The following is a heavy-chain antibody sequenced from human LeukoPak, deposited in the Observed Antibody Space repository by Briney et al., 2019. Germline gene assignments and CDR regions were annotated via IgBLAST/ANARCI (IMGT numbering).Heavy chain of an antibody. J-gene: IGHJ4*02. CDR3: ARGFRGSGSYYPPFDY. CDR1: GFTFNNYI. CDR2: ISSSSDYI. D-gene: IGHD3-10*01. V-gene: IGHV3-21*06. Sequence: GGSLRLSCAASGFTFNNYIMNWVRQAPGKGLEWVSSISSSSDYIYYADSVKGRFTISRDNAKNSLYLQMNSLRAEDTAVYYCARGFRGSGSYYPPFDYWGQGTLVTVSS.